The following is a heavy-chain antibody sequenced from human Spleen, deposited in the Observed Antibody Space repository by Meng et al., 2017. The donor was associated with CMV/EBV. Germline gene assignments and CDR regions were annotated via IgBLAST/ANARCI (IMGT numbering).Heavy chain of an antibody. J-gene: IGHJ5*02. D-gene: IGHD1-1*01. CDR3: ARDQDGFRVTTTGTYWFDP. CDR1: GFTFSSYA. V-gene: IGHV3-30*04. Sequence: GESLKISCAASGFTFSSYAMHWVRQDPGKGLEWVAIISYDGSNKYYADSVKGRFTISRDNSKNTLYLQMNSLRTEDTAVFYCARDQDGFRVTTTGTYWFDPWGQGTLVTVSS. CDR2: ISYDGSNK.